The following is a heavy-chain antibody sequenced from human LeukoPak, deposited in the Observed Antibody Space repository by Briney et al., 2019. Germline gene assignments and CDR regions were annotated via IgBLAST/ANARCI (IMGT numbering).Heavy chain of an antibody. CDR3: VRDRMRSTRAFDL. J-gene: IGHJ3*01. V-gene: IGHV3-7*04. CDR2: IKQDGSEK. CDR1: GITFDIYW. Sequence: GGSLRLSSAASGITFDIYWMSWVRQAPGKGLQWVANIKQDGSEKYYVDSVKGRFTISRDNARNSLYLQMKGLRAEDTAVYYCVRDRMRSTRAFDLWGQGTMVSVSS.